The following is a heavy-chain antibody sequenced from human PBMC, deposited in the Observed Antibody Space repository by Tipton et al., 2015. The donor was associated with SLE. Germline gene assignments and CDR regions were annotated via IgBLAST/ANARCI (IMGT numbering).Heavy chain of an antibody. J-gene: IGHJ4*02. V-gene: IGHV4-59*12. CDR2: IYYRGGT. CDR3: AKVDGATGRDS. CDR1: GGSINEYY. D-gene: IGHD5-12*01. Sequence: TLSLTCTVSGGSINEYYWSWIRQAPGKGLEWIGSIYYRGGTHYNPSLKSRVTVSMDTSKNQFSLKLNSVTAADTAVYYCAKVDGATGRDSWGQGTLVTVSS.